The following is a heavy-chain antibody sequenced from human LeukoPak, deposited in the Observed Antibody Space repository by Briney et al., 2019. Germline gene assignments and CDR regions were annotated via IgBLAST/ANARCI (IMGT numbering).Heavy chain of an antibody. CDR3: AKGRDAFDI. V-gene: IGHV3-23*01. CDR2: ISPSGDIT. CDR1: GFTFSNHG. J-gene: IGHJ3*02. Sequence: PGGSLRLSCAASGFTFSNHGMNWVRQAPGKGLEWVSGISPSGDITYFADSVKGRFTISRDNSKNTLYLEVISLTAEDTAVYYCAKGRDAFDIWGQGTMVTVSS.